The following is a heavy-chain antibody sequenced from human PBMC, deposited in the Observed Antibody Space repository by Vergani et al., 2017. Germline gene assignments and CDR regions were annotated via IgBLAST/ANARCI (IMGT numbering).Heavy chain of an antibody. CDR3: ARDSGSYLDY. J-gene: IGHJ4*02. Sequence: VQLVESGGGLVKPGGSLRLSCAASGFTFSSYAMHWVRQAPGKGLEWVAVISYDGSNKYYADSVKGRFTISRDNSKNTLYLQMNSLRAEDTAVYYCARDSGSYLDYCGQGTLVTVSS. CDR1: GFTFSSYA. CDR2: ISYDGSNK. D-gene: IGHD1-26*01. V-gene: IGHV3-30-3*01.